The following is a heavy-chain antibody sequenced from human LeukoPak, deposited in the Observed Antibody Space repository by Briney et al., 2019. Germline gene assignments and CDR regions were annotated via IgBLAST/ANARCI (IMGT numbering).Heavy chain of an antibody. J-gene: IGHJ4*02. Sequence: ASVKVSCKASGYTFTSYYMHWVRQAPGQGLEWMGIINPSGGSTSYAQKFQGRVTMTRDMSTSTVYMELSSLRSEDTAVYYCAIPNPRGYYDSSGLLDSWGQGTLVTVSS. CDR2: INPSGGST. V-gene: IGHV1-46*01. CDR1: GYTFTSYY. D-gene: IGHD3-22*01. CDR3: AIPNPRGYYDSSGLLDS.